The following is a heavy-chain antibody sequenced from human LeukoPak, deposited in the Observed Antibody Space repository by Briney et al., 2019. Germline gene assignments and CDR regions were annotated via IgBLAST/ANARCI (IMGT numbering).Heavy chain of an antibody. V-gene: IGHV3-33*01. Sequence: GGSLRLSCAASGFSFSSHGMHSVRPAPRKGLEWVGVTWFDDSYQHYAGSVRGRFTISRDNSKNTVYLQMNSLRAEDTAVYYCARETYSLADVRGQGTTVIVSS. CDR2: TWFDDSYQ. D-gene: IGHD4-11*01. CDR1: GFSFSSHG. J-gene: IGHJ6*02. CDR3: ARETYSLADV.